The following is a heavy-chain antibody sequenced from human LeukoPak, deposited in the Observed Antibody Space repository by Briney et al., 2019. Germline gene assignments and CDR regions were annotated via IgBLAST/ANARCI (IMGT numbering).Heavy chain of an antibody. D-gene: IGHD2-8*01. V-gene: IGHV3-11*06. J-gene: IGHJ4*02. CDR2: ISSSSSYT. CDR1: GFTFSDYY. Sequence: GGSLRLSCAASGFTFSDYYMSWIRQAPGKGLEWVSYISSSSSYTNYADSVKGRFTISRDNAKNSLYLQMNSLRAEDTAVYYCARGRRYCTNGVCYSDYWGQGTLVTVSS. CDR3: ARGRRYCTNGVCYSDY.